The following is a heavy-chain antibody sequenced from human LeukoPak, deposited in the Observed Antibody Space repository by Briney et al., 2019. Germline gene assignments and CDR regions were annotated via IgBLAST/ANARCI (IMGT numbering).Heavy chain of an antibody. Sequence: SETLSLTCTVSGGSISSYYWSWIRQPPGKGLEWIGYTFYSGATNYNSSLKSRITISVDTSKNQFSLKLSSVTAADTAVYYCAREGVAGTFDYWGQGTLVTVSS. V-gene: IGHV4-59*01. J-gene: IGHJ4*02. CDR3: AREGVAGTFDY. D-gene: IGHD6-19*01. CDR1: GGSISSYY. CDR2: TFYSGAT.